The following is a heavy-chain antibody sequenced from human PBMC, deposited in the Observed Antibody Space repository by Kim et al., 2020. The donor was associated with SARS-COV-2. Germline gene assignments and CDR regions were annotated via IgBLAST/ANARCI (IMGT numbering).Heavy chain of an antibody. D-gene: IGHD6-19*01. V-gene: IGHV3-7*05. CDR3: TRLSGPLGPQWLQYDFDY. CDR1: GFKFSDYW. CDR2: IKQDESES. J-gene: IGHJ4*02. Sequence: GGSLRLSCAASGFKFSDYWMSWVRQAPGKGLEWVANIKQDESESYYVDSVKGRFTISRDNAKTSLFLQMNSLGAEDTAVYYCTRLSGPLGPQWLQYDFDYWGLGTLVTVSS.